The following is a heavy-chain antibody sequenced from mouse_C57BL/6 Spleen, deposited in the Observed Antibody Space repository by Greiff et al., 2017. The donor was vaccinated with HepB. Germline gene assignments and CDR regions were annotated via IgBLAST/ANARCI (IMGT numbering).Heavy chain of an antibody. V-gene: IGHV1-82*01. J-gene: IGHJ1*03. CDR3: ARDYDYDGYFDV. CDR2: VYPGDGDT. D-gene: IGHD2-4*01. CDR1: GYAFSSSW. Sequence: QVQLQQSGPELVKPGASVKISCKASGYAFSSSWMNWVKQRPGKGLEWIGRVYPGDGDTNYNGKFKGKATLTADKSSSTAYMQLSSLTSEDSAVYFLARDYDYDGYFDVWAQGPRSPSPQ.